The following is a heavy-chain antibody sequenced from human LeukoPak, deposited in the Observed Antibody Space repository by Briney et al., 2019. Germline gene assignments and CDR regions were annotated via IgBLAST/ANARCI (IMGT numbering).Heavy chain of an antibody. CDR2: IYSGGST. V-gene: IGHV3-66*01. D-gene: IGHD5-18*01. CDR1: GFSVSTNY. J-gene: IGHJ4*02. Sequence: GGSLRLSCAASGFSVSTNYMSWVRQAPGKGLEWVSVIYSGGSTYYADSVKGRFTISRDNSKDTVYLQMNSLRAEDTAVYYCARDSPLYGYVTDYWGQGTLVTVSS. CDR3: ARDSPLYGYVTDY.